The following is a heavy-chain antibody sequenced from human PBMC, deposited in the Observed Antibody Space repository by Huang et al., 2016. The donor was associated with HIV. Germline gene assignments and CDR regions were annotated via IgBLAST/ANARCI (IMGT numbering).Heavy chain of an antibody. J-gene: IGHJ4*02. Sequence: QVQLVQSGAEVKKPGASVKVSCKASGYTFRSYDINWVRQAPGQGLEWMGWMNPNSGNKGDARKFKGRVTRTRSTSRSTAYMELSRLRFEDTAVYYCATLTPVNYGRSGGRVRDYWGQGSLVTVSS. CDR1: GYTFRSYD. D-gene: IGHD2-15*01. CDR2: MNPNSGNK. V-gene: IGHV1-8*01. CDR3: ATLTPVNYGRSGGRVRDY.